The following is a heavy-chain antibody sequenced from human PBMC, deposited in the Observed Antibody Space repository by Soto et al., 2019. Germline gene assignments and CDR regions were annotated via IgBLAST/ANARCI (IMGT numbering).Heavy chain of an antibody. J-gene: IGHJ4*02. V-gene: IGHV3-23*01. CDR3: ANDHRD. CDR2: ISGSGGTT. Sequence: EVQLLESGGGLVQPGGSLRLSCAGSGFTFSNYGMSWVRLAPGKGLEWVSAISGSGGTTYYADSVRGRFTISGDNPKNTLYLQMNSLRAGDTALYDGANDHRDWGQGILVTVAS. CDR1: GFTFSNYG.